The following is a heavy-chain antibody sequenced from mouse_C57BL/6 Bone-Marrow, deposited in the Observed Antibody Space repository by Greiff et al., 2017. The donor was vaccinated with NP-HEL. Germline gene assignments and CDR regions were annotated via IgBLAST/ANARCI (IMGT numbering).Heavy chain of an antibody. CDR1: GYSFTSYY. V-gene: IGHV1-66*01. CDR3: ARRHYYGNSYYAMDY. CDR2: IYPGSGNT. D-gene: IGHD2-1*01. J-gene: IGHJ4*01. Sequence: VQLQQSGPELVKPGASVKISCKASGYSFTSYYIHWVKQRPGQGLEWLGWIYPGSGNTKYNEKFKGKATLTADTSSSTAYMQLSSLTSEDSAVYYCARRHYYGNSYYAMDYWGQGTSVTVSS.